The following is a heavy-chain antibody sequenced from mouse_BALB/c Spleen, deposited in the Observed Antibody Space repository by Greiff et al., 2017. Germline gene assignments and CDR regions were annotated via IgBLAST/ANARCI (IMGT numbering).Heavy chain of an antibody. CDR3: TNYYGSTLFAY. CDR2: INPSNGGT. Sequence: QVQLQQPGAELVKPGASVKLSCKASGYTFTSYYMYWVKQRPGQGLEWIGGINPSNGGTNFNEKFKSKATLTVDKSSSTAYMQLSSLTSEDSAVYYCTNYYGSTLFAYWGQGTLVTVSA. J-gene: IGHJ3*01. CDR1: GYTFTSYY. V-gene: IGHV1S81*02. D-gene: IGHD1-1*01.